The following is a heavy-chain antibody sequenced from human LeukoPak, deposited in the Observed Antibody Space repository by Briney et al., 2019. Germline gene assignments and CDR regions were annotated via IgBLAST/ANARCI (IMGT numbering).Heavy chain of an antibody. J-gene: IGHJ4*02. V-gene: IGHV3-11*04. Sequence: NTGGSLRLSCAASGFTFSNHYMSWIRQAPGKGLVWVSYISSRSSNKYNADSVKGRFTISRDNAKNSLYLQMDSLRVEDTAVYYGAIGRRDGYNLVASFDYWGQGTLFTVSS. CDR2: ISSRSSNK. CDR1: GFTFSNHY. D-gene: IGHD5-24*01. CDR3: AIGRRDGYNLVASFDY.